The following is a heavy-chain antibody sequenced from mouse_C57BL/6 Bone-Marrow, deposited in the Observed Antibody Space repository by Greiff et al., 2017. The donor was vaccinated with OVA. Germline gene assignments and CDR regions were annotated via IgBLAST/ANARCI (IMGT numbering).Heavy chain of an antibody. J-gene: IGHJ3*01. Sequence: QVQLQQSGAELVRPGTSVKVSCKASGYAFTNYLIEWVKQRPGQGLEWIGVINPGSGGTNYNEKFKGKATLTADKSSSTAYMQLSSLTSEDSAVYFCAETYGNSWFAYWGQGTLVTVSA. CDR1: GYAFTNYL. CDR2: INPGSGGT. CDR3: AETYGNSWFAY. D-gene: IGHD2-1*01. V-gene: IGHV1-54*01.